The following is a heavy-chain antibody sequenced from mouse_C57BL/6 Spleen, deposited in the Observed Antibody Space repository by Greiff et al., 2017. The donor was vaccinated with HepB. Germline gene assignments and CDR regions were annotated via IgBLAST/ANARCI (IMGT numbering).Heavy chain of an antibody. Sequence: QVQLQQSGPELVKPGASVKISCKASGYAFSSSWLNWVKQRPGKGLEWIGRIYPGDGATNYNGKFKGKATLTADKSSSTAYMPLSSLTSEDSAVYFCARYYDGYDYDIDYWGQGTSVTVSS. CDR3: ARYYDGYDYDIDY. CDR2: IYPGDGAT. CDR1: GYAFSSSW. J-gene: IGHJ4*01. D-gene: IGHD1-2*01. V-gene: IGHV1-82*01.